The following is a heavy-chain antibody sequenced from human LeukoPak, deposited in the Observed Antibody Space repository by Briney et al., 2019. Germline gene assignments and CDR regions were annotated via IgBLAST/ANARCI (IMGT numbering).Heavy chain of an antibody. Sequence: GGSLRLSCAASGFTFSSYAMSWVRQAPGKGLEWVANIKQDGSEKYYVDSVKGRFTISRDNAKNSLYPQMNSLRAEDTAVYYCARGKGNGRYYYYMDVWGKGTTVTISS. D-gene: IGHD2-8*01. CDR2: IKQDGSEK. CDR3: ARGKGNGRYYYYMDV. V-gene: IGHV3-7*01. J-gene: IGHJ6*03. CDR1: GFTFSSYA.